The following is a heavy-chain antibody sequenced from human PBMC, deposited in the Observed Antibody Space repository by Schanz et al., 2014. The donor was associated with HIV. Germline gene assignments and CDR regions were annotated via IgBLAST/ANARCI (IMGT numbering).Heavy chain of an antibody. CDR3: ARVANWDYYGMDV. V-gene: IGHV3-30-3*01. D-gene: IGHD3-16*01. CDR2: ISYDGSNK. CDR1: GFTFSHYA. J-gene: IGHJ6*02. Sequence: QVQLVESGGGVVQPGRSLRLSCAVSGFTFSHYAMHWVRQAPGKGLEWVAVISYDGSNKYYADSVKGRFTISRDNSKNTLFLQMNSLRGEDTAVYYCARVANWDYYGMDVWGRGTTVTVSS.